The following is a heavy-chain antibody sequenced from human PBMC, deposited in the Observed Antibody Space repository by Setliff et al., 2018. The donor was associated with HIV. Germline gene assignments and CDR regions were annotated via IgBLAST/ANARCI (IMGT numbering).Heavy chain of an antibody. CDR3: AKSCDVPSKPGPYYYSMDV. CDR2: ITAGGTT. CDR1: GFTFSSYA. Sequence: PGGSLRLSCAASGFTFSSYAMSWVRQAPGKGLEWVSIITAGGTTYYADSVKGRFTISRDNSKNTMYVQMNSLRAEDTAVYYCAKSCDVPSKPGPYYYSMDVWGKGTRSPSH. V-gene: IGHV3-23*01. J-gene: IGHJ6*03. D-gene: IGHD2-2*01.